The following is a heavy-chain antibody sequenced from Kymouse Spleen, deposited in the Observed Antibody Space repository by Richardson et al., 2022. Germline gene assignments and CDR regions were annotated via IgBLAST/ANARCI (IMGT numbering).Heavy chain of an antibody. CDR3: TRHPPYYYGSGSYSFYYYYYGMDV. CDR1: GFTFSGSA. CDR2: IRSKANSYAT. D-gene: IGHD3-10*01. Sequence: EVQLVESGGGLVQPGGSLKLSCAASGFTFSGSAMHWVRQASGKGLEWVGRIRSKANSYATAYAASVKGRFTISRDDSKNTAYLQMNSLKTEDTAVYYCTRHPPYYYGSGSYSFYYYYYGMDVWGQGTTVTVSS. J-gene: IGHJ6*02. V-gene: IGHV3-73*02.